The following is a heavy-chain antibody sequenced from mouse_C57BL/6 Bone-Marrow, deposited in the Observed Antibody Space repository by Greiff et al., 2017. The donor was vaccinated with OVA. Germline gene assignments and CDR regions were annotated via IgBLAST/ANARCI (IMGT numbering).Heavy chain of an antibody. CDR2: INPSSGYT. D-gene: IGHD1-1*01. V-gene: IGHV1-4*01. J-gene: IGHJ3*01. CDR3: AGGATVAPFAY. CDR1: GYTFNSYT. Sequence: QVQLQQSGAELARPGASVKMSCKASGYTFNSYTMHWVKQRPGQGLEWIGYINPSSGYTKYNQKFKDKATLTADKSSSTAYMQLSSLTSEDSAVYYCAGGATVAPFAYWGQGTLVTVSA.